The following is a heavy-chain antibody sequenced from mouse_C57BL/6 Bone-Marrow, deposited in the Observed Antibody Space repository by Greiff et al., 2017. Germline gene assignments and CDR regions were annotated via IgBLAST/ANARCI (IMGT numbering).Heavy chain of an antibody. CDR2: ISDGGSYT. CDR3: ARDRGLRGFAY. CDR1: GFTFSSYA. V-gene: IGHV5-4*01. J-gene: IGHJ3*01. Sequence: EVKLVESGGGLVKPGGSLKLSCAASGFTFSSYAMSWVRQTPEKRLEWVATISDGGSYTYYPDNVKGRFTISRDNAKNNLYLQMSHLKSEDTAMYYCARDRGLRGFAYWGQGTLVTVSA. D-gene: IGHD6-1*01.